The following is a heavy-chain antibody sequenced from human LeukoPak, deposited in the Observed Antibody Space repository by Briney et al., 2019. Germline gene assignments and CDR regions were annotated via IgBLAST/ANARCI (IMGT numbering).Heavy chain of an antibody. D-gene: IGHD4-17*01. CDR3: ARDRGRLRDLYYYYGMDV. CDR2: IYSGGST. CDR1: GFTVSSNY. V-gene: IGHV3-66*01. J-gene: IGHJ6*02. Sequence: PGGSLRLSCAASGFTVSSNYMSWVRQAPGKGLEWVSVIYSGGSTYYADSVKGRFTISRDNSKNTLYLQMNSLRAEDTAVYYCARDRGRLRDLYYYYGMDVWGQGTTVTVSS.